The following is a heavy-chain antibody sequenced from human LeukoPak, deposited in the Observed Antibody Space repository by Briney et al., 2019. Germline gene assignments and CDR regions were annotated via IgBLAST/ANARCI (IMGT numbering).Heavy chain of an antibody. Sequence: GGSLRLSCAGSGFTFSSYGMSWVRQAPGKGLEWVSYISSSGSTIYYADSVKGRFTISRDNAKNSLYLQMNSLRAEDTAVYYCARDRQLLWFGDFDPNLFDYWGQGTLVTVSS. V-gene: IGHV3-48*04. D-gene: IGHD3-10*01. CDR3: ARDRQLLWFGDFDPNLFDY. J-gene: IGHJ4*02. CDR2: ISSSGSTI. CDR1: GFTFSSYG.